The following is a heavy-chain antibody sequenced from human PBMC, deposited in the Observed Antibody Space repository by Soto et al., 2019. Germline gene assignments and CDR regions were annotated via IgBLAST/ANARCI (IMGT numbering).Heavy chain of an antibody. CDR2: IGHSGSA. D-gene: IGHD2-15*01. J-gene: IGHJ6*02. V-gene: IGHV4-34*01. Sequence: PSETLSLTCAVYGGSFSGYYWTWIRQPSGKGLEWVGEIGHSGSASYSPYLKSRVTISVDTSNNQFSLRLTSVTAADKAVYYCARGGNCIVSSCPLGSHYGMDVWGPGPTLTV. CDR3: ARGGNCIVSSCPLGSHYGMDV. CDR1: GGSFSGYY.